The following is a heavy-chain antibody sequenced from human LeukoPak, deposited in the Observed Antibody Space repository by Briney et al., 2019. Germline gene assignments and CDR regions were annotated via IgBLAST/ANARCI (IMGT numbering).Heavy chain of an antibody. V-gene: IGHV1-8*01. CDR2: MNPNSGNT. D-gene: IGHD3-16*01. CDR3: ATDTYYFDY. Sequence: GASVTVSCKASVCTFTNYDINWGRQAPGQGVEWLGWMNPNSGNTGYAQKFQGRVAMTRNTSIPTAYMELSSLRSEDTAVYYCATDTYYFDYWGQGTLVTVSS. CDR1: VCTFTNYD. J-gene: IGHJ4*02.